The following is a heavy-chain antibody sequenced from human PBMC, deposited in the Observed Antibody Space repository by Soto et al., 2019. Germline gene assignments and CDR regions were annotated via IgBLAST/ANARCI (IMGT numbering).Heavy chain of an antibody. CDR1: GFAFSTYS. V-gene: IGHV3-21*01. CDR2: ISTSSTFV. CDR3: ATAGESSRYYFDS. Sequence: PGGSLRLSCAASGFAFSTYSRNWVRQAPGKGLEWVSSISTSSTFVYYADSQKGRFTISRDDAKNSLYLQMDSLRDEDTALYYCATAGESSRYYFDSWGQGTLVTVSS. J-gene: IGHJ4*02. D-gene: IGHD6-13*01.